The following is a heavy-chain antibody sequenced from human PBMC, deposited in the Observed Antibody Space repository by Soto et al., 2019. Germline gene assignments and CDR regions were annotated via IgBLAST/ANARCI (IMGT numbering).Heavy chain of an antibody. CDR2: ISAHKGNV. CDR1: GYTFSSYG. J-gene: IGHJ5*02. CDR3: ARDLGGWSTGWFDP. Sequence: QVQLVQSGAEVKKPGASVKVSCKASGYTFSSYGISWVRQAPGQGLEWMGWISAHKGNVKYAQKLQGRVTLTTDTSPGTAYMDLRSLRSDDTAVYYCARDLGGWSTGWFDPWGQGTLVTVSS. V-gene: IGHV1-18*01. D-gene: IGHD6-19*01.